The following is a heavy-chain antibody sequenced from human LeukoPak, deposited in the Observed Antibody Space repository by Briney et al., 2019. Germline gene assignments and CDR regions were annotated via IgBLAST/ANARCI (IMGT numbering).Heavy chain of an antibody. CDR2: INNDGSST. D-gene: IGHD3-10*01. CDR1: GFTFSSYW. CDR3: AKDLGGEGGSGFPGQ. J-gene: IGHJ4*02. Sequence: GGSLRLSCAASGFTFSSYWMHWVRQAPGKGLVWVSHINNDGSSTSYADSVKGRFTISRDNAKNTLYLQMNSLRAEDTAIYYCAKDLGGEGGSGFPGQWGQGTLVTVSS. V-gene: IGHV3-74*01.